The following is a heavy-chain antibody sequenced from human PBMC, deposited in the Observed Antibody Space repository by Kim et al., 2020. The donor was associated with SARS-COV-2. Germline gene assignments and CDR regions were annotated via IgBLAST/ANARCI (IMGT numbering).Heavy chain of an antibody. CDR2: INPSGGST. V-gene: IGHV1-46*01. CDR1: GYTFTSYY. J-gene: IGHJ6*02. D-gene: IGHD3-22*01. Sequence: ASVKVSCKASGYTFTSYYMHWVRQAPGQGLEWMGIINPSGGSTSYAQKFQGRVTMTRDTSTSTVYMELSSLRSEDTAVYYCATSYYYDSSGPYYYYGMDVWGQGTTVTVSS. CDR3: ATSYYYDSSGPYYYYGMDV.